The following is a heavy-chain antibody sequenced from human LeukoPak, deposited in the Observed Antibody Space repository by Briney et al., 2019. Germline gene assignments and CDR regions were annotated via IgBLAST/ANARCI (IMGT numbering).Heavy chain of an antibody. CDR3: TFRGWYYFEY. CDR2: IRSKAYDGTT. CDR1: GFMFGDYV. D-gene: IGHD6-19*01. J-gene: IGHJ4*02. V-gene: IGHV3-49*04. Sequence: GGSLRLSCRGSGFMFGDYVMSWVRQAPGKGLEWIGCIRSKAYDGTTEYAASVKGRFFISRDDSKSIAYLHMNSLKTEDTAVYYCTFRGWYYFEYWGQGTLVTVSS.